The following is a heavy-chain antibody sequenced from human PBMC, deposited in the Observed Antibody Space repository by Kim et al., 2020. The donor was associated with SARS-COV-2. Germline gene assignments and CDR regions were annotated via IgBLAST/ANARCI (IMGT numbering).Heavy chain of an antibody. CDR2: IYYSGST. CDR3: ASPWYYYYGMDV. J-gene: IGHJ6*02. V-gene: IGHV4-39*01. CDR1: GGSISSSSYY. Sequence: SETLSLTCTVSGGSISSSSYYWGWIRQPPGKGLEWIWSIYYSGSTYYNPSLKSRVTISVDTSKNQFSLKLSSVTAADTAVYYCASPWYYYYGMDVWGQGT.